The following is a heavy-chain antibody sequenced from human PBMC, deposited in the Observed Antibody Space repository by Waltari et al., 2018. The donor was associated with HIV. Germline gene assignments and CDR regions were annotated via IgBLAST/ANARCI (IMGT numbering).Heavy chain of an antibody. J-gene: IGHJ4*02. D-gene: IGHD3-10*01. CDR1: GFAFEGYA. CDR3: AKFRGSGSDY. Sequence: EVQLLESGGGLVQPGGSLRRSWAASGFAFEGYAMTWVRLAPGKGLEWVSGISGSGGSTFYADSVKGRFAISRDNSKNTLYLQMNTLRAEDTAVYYCAKFRGSGSDYWGQGAQVTVSS. V-gene: IGHV3-23*01. CDR2: ISGSGGST.